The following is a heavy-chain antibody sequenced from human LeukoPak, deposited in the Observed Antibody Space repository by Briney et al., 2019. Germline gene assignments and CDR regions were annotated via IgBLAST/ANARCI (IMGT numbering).Heavy chain of an antibody. CDR1: GGSISSYY. Sequence: KTSETLSLTCTVSGGSISSYYWSWIRQPPGKGLEWIGYIYYSGTTNYNPSLKSRVTLSVDTSQSQFSLKLSSVTAADTAVFYCARETGNYYFDYWGQGTLVTVSS. CDR2: IYYSGTT. J-gene: IGHJ4*02. V-gene: IGHV4-59*01. CDR3: ARETGNYYFDY. D-gene: IGHD3-9*01.